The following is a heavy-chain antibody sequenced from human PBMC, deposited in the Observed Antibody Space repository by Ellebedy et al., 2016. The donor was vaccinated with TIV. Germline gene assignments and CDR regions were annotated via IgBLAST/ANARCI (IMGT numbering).Heavy chain of an antibody. CDR1: GGSISNGGYY. D-gene: IGHD3-22*01. Sequence: MPGGSLRLSCAVSGGSISNGGYYWSWIRQPPGKGLEWIGYIYYSGSTNYNPSLKSRVTISVDTSKNQFSLKLSSVTAADTAVYYCARDRAYDSSGYWWYFDLWGRGTLVTVSS. J-gene: IGHJ2*01. CDR2: IYYSGST. CDR3: ARDRAYDSSGYWWYFDL. V-gene: IGHV4-61*08.